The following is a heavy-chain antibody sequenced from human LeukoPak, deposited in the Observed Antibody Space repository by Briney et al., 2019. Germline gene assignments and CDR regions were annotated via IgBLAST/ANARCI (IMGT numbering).Heavy chain of an antibody. D-gene: IGHD3-22*01. Sequence: PGRSLRLSCVGSGFSLNEYGIHWVRQAPGKGLEWVAVVSYDGSHKYYADSVKGRFTISRDTSSDTVSLQMNSLRVEDTAFYYGARDRINMMVLGHDSGLDCWGQGTLVTVSS. J-gene: IGHJ4*02. V-gene: IGHV3-30*03. CDR1: GFSLNEYG. CDR2: VSYDGSHK. CDR3: ARDRINMMVLGHDSGLDC.